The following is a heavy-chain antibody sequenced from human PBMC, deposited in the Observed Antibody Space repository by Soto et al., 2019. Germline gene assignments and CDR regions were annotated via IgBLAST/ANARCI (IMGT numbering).Heavy chain of an antibody. CDR1: GYSFTSYW. CDR2: IDPSDSYT. D-gene: IGHD2-15*01. V-gene: IGHV5-10-1*01. J-gene: IGHJ6*02. CDR3: ACTGSYYYYVGLDV. Sequence: PGESLEISCKGSGYSFTSYWISWVRQMPGKGLEWMGRIDPSDSYTKYSPSFQGHVTISADKSISNAYLQWSNLKASDTAMYYFACTGSYYYYVGLDVWGRGTTVTVSS.